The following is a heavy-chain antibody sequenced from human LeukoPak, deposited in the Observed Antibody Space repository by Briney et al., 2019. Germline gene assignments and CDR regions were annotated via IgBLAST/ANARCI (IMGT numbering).Heavy chain of an antibody. CDR1: GYIFASYG. D-gene: IGHD2-8*02. Sequence: ASVKVSCKASGYIFASYGISWVRQAPGQGLEWLGWISAYNGDTKYAQHLQGRVTLTTDTSTGTAHMELRSLTADDTALYYRARDTALTITPGGPDYWGRGTLITVSS. J-gene: IGHJ4*02. V-gene: IGHV1-18*01. CDR3: ARDTALTITPGGPDY. CDR2: ISAYNGDT.